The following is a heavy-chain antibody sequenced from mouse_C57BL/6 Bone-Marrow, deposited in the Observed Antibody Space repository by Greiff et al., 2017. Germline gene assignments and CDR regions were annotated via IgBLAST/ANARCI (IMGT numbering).Heavy chain of an antibody. Sequence: EVQGVESGEGLVKPGGSLKLSCAASGFTFSSYAMSWVRQTPEKRLEWVAYISSGGDYIYYPDNVKGRFTISRDNAKNNLYLQMSHLKSEDTAMYYCARDGGDSSGPAWFAYWGQGTLVTVSA. CDR3: ARDGGDSSGPAWFAY. J-gene: IGHJ3*01. CDR2: ISSGGDYI. V-gene: IGHV5S21*01. D-gene: IGHD3-2*02. CDR1: GFTFSSYA.